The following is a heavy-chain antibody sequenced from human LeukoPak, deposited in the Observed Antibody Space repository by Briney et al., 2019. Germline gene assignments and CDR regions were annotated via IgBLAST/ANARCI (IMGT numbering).Heavy chain of an antibody. CDR2: IKEDESEK. Sequence: GSLRLSCTASGFTFSTHWMTWVRQAPGKGLEWVANIKEDESEKYYVDSVKGRFTISRDNAKNSVYLQMDSLRAEDTAMYYCARDVYGGYFDYWGQGTLVTVSS. CDR3: ARDVYGGYFDY. CDR1: GFTFSTHW. D-gene: IGHD4-23*01. J-gene: IGHJ4*02. V-gene: IGHV3-7*01.